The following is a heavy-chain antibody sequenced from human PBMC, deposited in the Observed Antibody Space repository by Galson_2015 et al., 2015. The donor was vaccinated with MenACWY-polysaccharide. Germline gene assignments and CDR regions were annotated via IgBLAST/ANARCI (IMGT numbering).Heavy chain of an antibody. V-gene: IGHV3-30*18. Sequence: SLRLSCAASGSTFSSYGMHWVRQAPGKGLEWVAVISYDGSNKYYADSVKGRFAISRDNSKNTLYLQMNSLRAEDTAVYYCAKAPGSSLPTDAEYFQHWGQGTPVTVSS. D-gene: IGHD6-13*01. J-gene: IGHJ1*01. CDR2: ISYDGSNK. CDR3: AKAPGSSLPTDAEYFQH. CDR1: GSTFSSYG.